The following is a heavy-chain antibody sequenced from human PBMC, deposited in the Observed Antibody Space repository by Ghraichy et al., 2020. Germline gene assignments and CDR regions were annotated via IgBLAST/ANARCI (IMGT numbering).Heavy chain of an antibody. CDR3: AREQQWLVSNAFDI. Sequence: GGSLRLSCAASGFTFSSYAMHWVRQAPGKGLEWVAVISYDGSNKYYADSVKGRFTISRDNSKNTLYLQMNSLRAEDTAVYYCAREQQWLVSNAFDIWGQGTMVTVSS. CDR2: ISYDGSNK. J-gene: IGHJ3*02. V-gene: IGHV3-30-3*01. CDR1: GFTFSSYA. D-gene: IGHD6-19*01.